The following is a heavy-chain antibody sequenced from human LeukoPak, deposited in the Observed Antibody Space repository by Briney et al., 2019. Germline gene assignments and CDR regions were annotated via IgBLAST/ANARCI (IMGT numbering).Heavy chain of an antibody. CDR1: GGSISSYY. J-gene: IGHJ4*02. Sequence: SETLSLTCTVSGGSISSYYWSWIRQPPGKGLEWIGYIYYSGSTNYNPSLKSRVTISVDTSKNQFSLKLSSVTAADTAVYYCARDRQDSSGYSNGATYYFDYWGQGTLVTVSS. CDR2: IYYSGST. CDR3: ARDRQDSSGYSNGATYYFDY. V-gene: IGHV4-59*12. D-gene: IGHD3-22*01.